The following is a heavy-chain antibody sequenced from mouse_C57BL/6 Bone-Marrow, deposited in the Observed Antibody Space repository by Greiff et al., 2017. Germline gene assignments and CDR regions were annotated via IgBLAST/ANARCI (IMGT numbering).Heavy chain of an antibody. Sequence: VQLKESGGGLVKPGGSLKLSCAASGFTFSDYGMHWVRQAPEKGLEWVAYISSGSSTIYYADTVKGRFTLSRDNAKNTLFLQMTSLRSEDTAMYYCARAFYGNYVAWFAYWGQGALVTVSA. CDR2: ISSGSSTI. J-gene: IGHJ3*01. CDR1: GFTFSDYG. V-gene: IGHV5-17*01. CDR3: ARAFYGNYVAWFAY. D-gene: IGHD2-1*01.